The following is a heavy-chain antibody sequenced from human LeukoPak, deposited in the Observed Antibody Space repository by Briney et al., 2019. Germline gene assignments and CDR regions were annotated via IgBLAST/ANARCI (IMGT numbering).Heavy chain of an antibody. CDR2: IYSSGST. Sequence: SETLSLTCTVSGGSISSYYWSWIRQPAGKGLEWIGRIYSSGSTNYNPSLKSRVTMSVDTSKNQFSLRLSSVTAADTAVYYCARGEGYGYVWGGYRLDYFDYWGQGTLVTVSS. J-gene: IGHJ4*02. V-gene: IGHV4-4*07. D-gene: IGHD3-16*02. CDR3: ARGEGYGYVWGGYRLDYFDY. CDR1: GGSISSYY.